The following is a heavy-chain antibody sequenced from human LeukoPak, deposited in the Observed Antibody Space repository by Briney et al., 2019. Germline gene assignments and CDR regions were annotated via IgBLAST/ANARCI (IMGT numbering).Heavy chain of an antibody. CDR1: GGTFSSYA. D-gene: IGHD2-15*01. V-gene: IGHV1-69*01. CDR3: ASEECSGGSCYP. CDR2: IIPIFGTA. J-gene: IGHJ5*02. Sequence: ASVKVSCKASGGTFSSYAISWVRQASGQGLEWMGGIIPIFGTANYAQKFQGRVTITADESTSTAYMELSSLRSEDTAVYYCASEECSGGSCYPWGQGTLVTVSS.